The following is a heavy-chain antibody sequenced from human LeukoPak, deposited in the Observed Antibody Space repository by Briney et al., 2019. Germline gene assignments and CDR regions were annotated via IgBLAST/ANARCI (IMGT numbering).Heavy chain of an antibody. Sequence: SETLSLTCTVSGGSISSYYWSWIRQPAGKGLEWIGRIYTSGSTNYNPSLKSRVTISVDTSKNQFSLKLSSVTAADTAVYYCARHDNGGLIRGIIPADGLDIWGQGTMVTVSS. CDR1: GGSISSYY. V-gene: IGHV4-4*07. J-gene: IGHJ3*02. D-gene: IGHD3-10*01. CDR3: ARHDNGGLIRGIIPADGLDI. CDR2: IYTSGST.